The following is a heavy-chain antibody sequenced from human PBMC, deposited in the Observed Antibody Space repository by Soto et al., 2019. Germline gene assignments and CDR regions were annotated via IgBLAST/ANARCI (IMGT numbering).Heavy chain of an antibody. Sequence: TSETLSLTCTVSGGSISSYYWSWIRQPPGKGLEWIGYIYYSGSTNYNPSPKSRVTISVDTSKNQFSLKLSSVTAADTAAYYCARDLEYYDFWSGYLGAFDIWGQGTMVTVSS. D-gene: IGHD3-3*01. CDR1: GGSISSYY. J-gene: IGHJ3*02. CDR2: IYYSGST. V-gene: IGHV4-59*01. CDR3: ARDLEYYDFWSGYLGAFDI.